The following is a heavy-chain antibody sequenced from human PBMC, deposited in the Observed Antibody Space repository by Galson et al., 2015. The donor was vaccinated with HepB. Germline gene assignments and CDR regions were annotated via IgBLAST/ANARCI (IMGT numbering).Heavy chain of an antibody. CDR1: GFAFSSYA. J-gene: IGHJ1*01. Sequence: SLRLSCAASGFAFSSYAMGWVRQAPGKRLEWVSGINNSGGDTYSVDSVTGRFTISIENYKNTLYPQMNSLRAEDTAVYYCAAYSSGSHRYFHHWGQGTLVTVSS. CDR3: AAYSSGSHRYFHH. CDR2: INNSGGDT. D-gene: IGHD1-26*01. V-gene: IGHV3-23*01.